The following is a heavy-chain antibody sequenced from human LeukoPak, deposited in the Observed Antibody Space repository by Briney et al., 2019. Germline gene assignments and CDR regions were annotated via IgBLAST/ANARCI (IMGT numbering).Heavy chain of an antibody. CDR2: ISGSGDTT. V-gene: IGHV3-23*01. CDR1: GFTFSTYP. CDR3: AKDHGM. J-gene: IGHJ4*02. Sequence: PGGSLRLSCAASGFTFSTYPMTWLRQAPGKGLEWVSAISGSGDTTYYADSVKGRFTISRDNSKNTLYLEMNSLTAEDTAVYYCAKDHGMWGQGTLVTVS.